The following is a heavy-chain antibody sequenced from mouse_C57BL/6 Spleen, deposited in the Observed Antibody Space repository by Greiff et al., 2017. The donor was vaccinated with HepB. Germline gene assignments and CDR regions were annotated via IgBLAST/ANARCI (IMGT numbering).Heavy chain of an antibody. J-gene: IGHJ3*01. D-gene: IGHD3-2*02. V-gene: IGHV1-82*01. Sequence: VQLQQSGPELVKPGASVKISCKASGYAFSSSWMNWVKQRPGKGLEWIGRIYPGDGDTNYNGKFKGKATLTADKSSSTAYMQLSSLTSEDSAVYFCARWGAQAFAYWGQGTLVTVSA. CDR2: IYPGDGDT. CDR1: GYAFSSSW. CDR3: ARWGAQAFAY.